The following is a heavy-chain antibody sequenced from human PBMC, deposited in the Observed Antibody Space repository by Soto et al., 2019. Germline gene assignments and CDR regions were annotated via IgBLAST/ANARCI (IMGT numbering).Heavy chain of an antibody. V-gene: IGHV3-23*01. CDR1: GFTFSIYA. CDR3: AKAPYSSSYDAFDI. Sequence: EVQLLESGGGLVQPGGSLRLSCAASGFTFSIYAMSWVRQAPGQGLEWVSAFSGGGGSTYYADSVKGRFTISRDNSKNTLYLQMNSLRAEDTAVYYCAKAPYSSSYDAFDIWGQGTMVTVSS. J-gene: IGHJ3*02. D-gene: IGHD6-13*01. CDR2: FSGGGGST.